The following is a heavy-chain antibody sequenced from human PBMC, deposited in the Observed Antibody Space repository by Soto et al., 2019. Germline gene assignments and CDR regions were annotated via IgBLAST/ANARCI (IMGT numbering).Heavy chain of an antibody. CDR3: TGEFASGY. CDR2: ISRDGGTK. J-gene: IGHJ4*02. D-gene: IGHD2-8*02. Sequence: QVQLVESGGGVVQPGRSLRLSCAVSGFTVSTYGMHWVRQAPGKGLEWVAVISRDGGTKYYADSVKGRFTISRDNSRNTLFLEMNSLRGDDMAVYYCTGEFASGYWGKGTLVTVSS. V-gene: IGHV3-30*03. CDR1: GFTVSTYG.